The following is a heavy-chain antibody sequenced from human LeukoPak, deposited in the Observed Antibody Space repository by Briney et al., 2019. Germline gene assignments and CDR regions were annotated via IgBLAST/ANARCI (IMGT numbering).Heavy chain of an antibody. Sequence: GGSLRLSCAASGFIFENYALHWVRQAPGKGLEWVSGISWNSGSIGYADSVKGRFTISRDNAKNSLYLQMNSLRAEDTALYYCAKGRGYSYGYDAFDIWGQGTMVTVSS. CDR1: GFIFENYA. CDR3: AKGRGYSYGYDAFDI. V-gene: IGHV3-9*01. D-gene: IGHD5-18*01. CDR2: ISWNSGSI. J-gene: IGHJ3*02.